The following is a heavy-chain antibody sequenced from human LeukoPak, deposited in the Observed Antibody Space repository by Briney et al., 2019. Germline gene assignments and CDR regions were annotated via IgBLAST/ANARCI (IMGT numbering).Heavy chain of an antibody. Sequence: SQTLSLTCTVSGGSISSGSYYWSWIRQPAGKGLEWIGRIYTSGSTNYNPSLKSRVTISVDTSKNQFSLKLSSVTAADTAVYYCASSVAGRNWFDPWGQGTLVTVSS. CDR3: ASSVAGRNWFDP. V-gene: IGHV4-61*02. D-gene: IGHD6-19*01. CDR1: GGSISSGSYY. J-gene: IGHJ5*02. CDR2: IYTSGST.